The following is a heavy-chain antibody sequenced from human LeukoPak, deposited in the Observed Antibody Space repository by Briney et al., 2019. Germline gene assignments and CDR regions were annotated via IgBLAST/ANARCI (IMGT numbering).Heavy chain of an antibody. CDR1: GFIFSNYW. J-gene: IGHJ4*02. CDR2: IKQDGSEK. D-gene: IGHD6-13*01. CDR3: ARDLRSWYRDY. Sequence: GGSLRLSCEATGFIFSNYWMAWVRQAPGKGLEWVANIKQDGSEKYYVDSVKGRFTISRDNAKNSLYLQMNSLRAEDTAVYYCARDLRSWYRDYWGQGTLVTVSS. V-gene: IGHV3-7*03.